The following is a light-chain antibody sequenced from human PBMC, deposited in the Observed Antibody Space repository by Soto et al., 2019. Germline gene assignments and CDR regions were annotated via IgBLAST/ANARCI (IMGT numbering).Light chain of an antibody. CDR3: QVWDSGSDHAV. CDR1: SSNIGRNT. CDR2: SNN. J-gene: IGLJ2*01. V-gene: IGLV1-44*01. Sequence: QSVLTQPPSASGTPGQRVTISCSGSSSNIGRNTVNWYQQLPGTAPKLLIYSNNQRPSGVPDRFSGSKSGTSASLAISGLQSEDEADYYCQVWDSGSDHAVFGGGTKLTVL.